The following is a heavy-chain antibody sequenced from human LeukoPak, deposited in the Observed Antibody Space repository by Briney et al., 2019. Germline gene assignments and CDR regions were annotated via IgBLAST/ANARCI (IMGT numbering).Heavy chain of an antibody. CDR2: IYYSGST. J-gene: IGHJ3*02. Sequence: SETLSLTCSVSGGSISSSYWSWIRQAPGKGLEWIGQIYYSGSTNYNPSLKSRVTISVDTSKNQFSLKLSSVTAADTAVYYCAREGMIATGREPAEIWGQGTMVTASS. V-gene: IGHV4-59*01. D-gene: IGHD3-22*01. CDR1: GGSISSSY. CDR3: AREGMIATGREPAEI.